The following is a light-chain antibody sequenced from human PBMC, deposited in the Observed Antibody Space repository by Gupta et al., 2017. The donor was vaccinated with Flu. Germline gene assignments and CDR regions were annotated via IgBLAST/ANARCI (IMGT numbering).Light chain of an antibody. CDR1: QSINSW. J-gene: IGKJ1*01. V-gene: IGKV1-5*03. CDR3: QQYNSYPWT. CDR2: MAP. Sequence: DIQMTQSPSTLSASVGDRVTITCRASQSINSWLAWHQQKPGKAPKLLIYMAPLLESGVPSRFSGSGSGTEFTLTISSLQPDDFATYYCQQYNSYPWTFGQGTKVEI.